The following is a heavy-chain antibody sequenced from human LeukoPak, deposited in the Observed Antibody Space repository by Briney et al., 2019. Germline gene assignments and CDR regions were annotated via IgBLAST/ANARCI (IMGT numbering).Heavy chain of an antibody. CDR2: INPSGGST. V-gene: IGHV1-46*01. CDR1: GYTFTSYY. Sequence: ASVKVSCKASGYTFTSYYMHWVRQAPGQGLEWMGIINPSGGSTSYAQKSQGRVTMTRDMSTSTVYMELSSLRSEDTAVYYCARTSGGHYFDYWGQGTLVTVSS. D-gene: IGHD2-2*01. CDR3: ARTSGGHYFDY. J-gene: IGHJ4*02.